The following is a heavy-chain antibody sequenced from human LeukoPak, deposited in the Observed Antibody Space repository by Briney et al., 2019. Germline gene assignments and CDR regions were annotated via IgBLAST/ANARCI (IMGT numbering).Heavy chain of an antibody. CDR3: AKGAKWELLVSFDY. J-gene: IGHJ4*02. V-gene: IGHV3-43D*03. Sequence: GGSLRLSCAASGFTFNDYAMHWVRQAPGKGLEWVSLISWDGGSTYYADSVKGRFTISRDNSKNSLYLQMNSLRAEDTALYYCAKGAKWELLVSFDYWGQGTLVTVSS. CDR1: GFTFNDYA. D-gene: IGHD1-26*01. CDR2: ISWDGGST.